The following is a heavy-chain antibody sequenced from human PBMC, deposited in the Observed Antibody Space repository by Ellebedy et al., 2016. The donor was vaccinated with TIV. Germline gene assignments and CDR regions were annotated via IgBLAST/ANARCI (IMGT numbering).Heavy chain of an antibody. Sequence: GESLKISCAASGFTFSTYAMAWVRQTPGKGLEWVSGIYGSGGGISYADSVKGRFTISRDNSKNTLYLQMNSLRAEDTGIYYCVKDQIAGDGRWVFDLWGQGTMVTVSS. J-gene: IGHJ3*01. CDR3: VKDQIAGDGRWVFDL. CDR1: GFTFSTYA. CDR2: IYGSGGGI. D-gene: IGHD5-24*01. V-gene: IGHV3-23*01.